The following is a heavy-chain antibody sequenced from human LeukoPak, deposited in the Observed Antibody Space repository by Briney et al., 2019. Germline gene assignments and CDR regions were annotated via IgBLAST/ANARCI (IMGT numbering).Heavy chain of an antibody. Sequence: SETLSLTCAVYGGSFSGYYWSWIRHPPGKGLEWIGEINHSGSTNCNPSLKSRVTIPVDTSNDQFSLILSSVTAADTAVYFCARELTYSGSHRNFDSWGQGTLVTVSS. D-gene: IGHD1-26*01. CDR1: GGSFSGYY. CDR2: INHSGST. J-gene: IGHJ4*02. V-gene: IGHV4-34*01. CDR3: ARELTYSGSHRNFDS.